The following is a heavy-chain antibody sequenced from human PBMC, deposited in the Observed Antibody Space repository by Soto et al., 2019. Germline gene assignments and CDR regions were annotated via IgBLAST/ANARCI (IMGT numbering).Heavy chain of an antibody. V-gene: IGHV1-69*01. Sequence: QVQLVQSGAEVKKPGSSVKVSCTASGGSLRNSVISWVRQAPAQRLEWMGGVIPILGTANYAQKFQGRVTMTADEATSTASVDLSSASLDDTAVYYCARLGHPGHWAPGTLVIVSS. CDR1: GGSLRNSV. CDR2: VIPILGTA. J-gene: IGHJ4*02. CDR3: ARLGHPGH.